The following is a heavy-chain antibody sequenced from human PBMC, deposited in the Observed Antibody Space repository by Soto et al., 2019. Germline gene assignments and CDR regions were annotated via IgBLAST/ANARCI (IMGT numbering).Heavy chain of an antibody. CDR1: GGSFSGYY. V-gene: IGHV4-34*01. Sequence: SETLSLTCAVYGGSFSGYYWSWIRQPPGKGLEWIGEINHSGSTNYNPSLKSRVTISVETSKNQFSPKLSSVTAADTAVYYCARGFGGYDFWSGYYNANVYGMDVWGQGTTVTVSS. CDR3: ARGFGGYDFWSGYYNANVYGMDV. D-gene: IGHD3-3*01. J-gene: IGHJ6*02. CDR2: INHSGST.